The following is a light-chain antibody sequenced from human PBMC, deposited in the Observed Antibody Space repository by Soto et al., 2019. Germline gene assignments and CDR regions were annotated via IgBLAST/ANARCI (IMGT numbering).Light chain of an antibody. CDR3: KQRSNWPIT. CDR2: GAS. CDR1: QSVSSSY. V-gene: IGKV3D-20*02. J-gene: IGKJ5*01. Sequence: EIVLTQSPGTLSLSPGERATLSCRASQSVSSSYLAWYQQKPGQAPRLLIYGASSRATGIPDRFSGSGSGTDFTLTIRRLEPEDFAVYYCKQRSNWPITFGQGTRLEI.